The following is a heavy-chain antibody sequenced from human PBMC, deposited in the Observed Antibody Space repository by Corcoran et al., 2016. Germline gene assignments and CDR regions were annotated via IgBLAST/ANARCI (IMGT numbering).Heavy chain of an antibody. CDR2: ISSSSSTI. CDR1: GFTFSSYS. V-gene: IGHV3-48*04. Sequence: EVQLVESGGGLVQPGGSLRLSCAASGFTFSSYSMNWVRQAPGKGLEWVSYISSSSSTIYYADSVKGRFTISRDNANNSLYLQMNSLRAEDTALYYCARVFRLGAFDIWGQGTMVTVSS. CDR3: ARVFRLGAFDI. J-gene: IGHJ3*02. D-gene: IGHD7-27*01.